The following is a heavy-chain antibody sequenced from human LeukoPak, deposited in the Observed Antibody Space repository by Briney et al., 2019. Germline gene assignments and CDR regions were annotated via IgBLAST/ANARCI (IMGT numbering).Heavy chain of an antibody. V-gene: IGHV1-18*01. CDR1: GYTFTSFG. J-gene: IGHJ4*02. CDR3: ARDAITMVRGVVDY. Sequence: SVKVSCKASGYTFTSFGISWVRQAPGQGLEWMGWISAYNGNTNYAQKLQGRVTMTTDTSTSTAYMELRSLRSDDTAVYYCARDAITMVRGVVDYLGQGNLVTGSS. D-gene: IGHD3-10*01. CDR2: ISAYNGNT.